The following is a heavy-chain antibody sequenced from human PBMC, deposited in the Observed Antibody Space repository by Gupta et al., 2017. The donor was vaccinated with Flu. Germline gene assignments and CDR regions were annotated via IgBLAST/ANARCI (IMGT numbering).Heavy chain of an antibody. CDR1: GFTFSSYE. V-gene: IGHV3-48*03. D-gene: IGHD1-26*01. CDR2: ISSSGSTI. CDR3: ARDSYSGSYRGIEVFFDY. Sequence: EVQLVESGGGLVQPGGSLRLSCAASGFTFSSYEMNWVRQAPGKGLEWVSYISSSGSTIYYADSVKGRFTISRDNAKNSLYLQMNSLRAEDTAVYYCARDSYSGSYRGIEVFFDYWGQGTLVTVSS. J-gene: IGHJ4*02.